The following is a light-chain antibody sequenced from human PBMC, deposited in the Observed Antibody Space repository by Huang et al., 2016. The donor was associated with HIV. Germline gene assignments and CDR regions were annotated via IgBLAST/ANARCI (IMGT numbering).Light chain of an antibody. J-gene: IGKJ2*01. CDR3: QQYYSPPYT. CDR1: QAVLKNSNKKNY. Sequence: IEMTQSPDSLTVSLGARAIINCKSSQAVLKNSNKKNYLAWYQQRPGQPPKVLIYWASSRESGVPDRFSGSGSGTDFNLTISSLQPEDLAVYYCQQYYSPPYTFGQGTRLEI. CDR2: WAS. V-gene: IGKV4-1*01.